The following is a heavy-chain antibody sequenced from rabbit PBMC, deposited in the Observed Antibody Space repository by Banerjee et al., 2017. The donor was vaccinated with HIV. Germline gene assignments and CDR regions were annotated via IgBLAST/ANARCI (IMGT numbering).Heavy chain of an antibody. CDR2: IYAGSSGTT. Sequence: QSLEESGGDLVKPGASLTLTCTASGFSFSSNYYVCWVRQAPGKGLEWIACIYAGSSGTTYYATWAKGRFTISKTSSTTVTLQMTSLTAADTATYFCARDYAAYYFNLWGQGTLVTVS. V-gene: IGHV1S40*01. CDR3: ARDYAAYYFNL. J-gene: IGHJ4*01. CDR1: GFSFSSNYY. D-gene: IGHD4-2*01.